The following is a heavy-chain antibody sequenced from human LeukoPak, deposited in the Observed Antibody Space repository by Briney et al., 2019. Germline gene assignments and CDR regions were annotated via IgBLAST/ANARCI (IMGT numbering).Heavy chain of an antibody. Sequence: SETLSLTCTVSGGSISSYCWSWIRQPPGKGLEWIGYIYYSGSTNYNPSLKSRVTISVDTSKNQFSLKLSSVTAADTAVYYCARGGIAAVWGQGTLVTVSS. CDR1: GGSISSYC. CDR2: IYYSGST. J-gene: IGHJ4*02. V-gene: IGHV4-59*01. D-gene: IGHD6-13*01. CDR3: ARGGIAAV.